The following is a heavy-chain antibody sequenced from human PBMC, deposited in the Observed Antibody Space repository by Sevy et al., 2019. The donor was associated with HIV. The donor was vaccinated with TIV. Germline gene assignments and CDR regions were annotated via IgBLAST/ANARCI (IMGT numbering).Heavy chain of an antibody. CDR1: GYTFTSYD. J-gene: IGHJ4*02. D-gene: IGHD3-22*01. CDR3: ARGGYYYDSSGYGYFDY. Sequence: ASVKVSCKASGYTFTSYDINWVRQATGQGLEWMGWMNPNSGNTGYAQKFQGRVTMTRNNSISTAYMELSSLRSEDTAVYYCARGGYYYDSSGYGYFDYWGQGTLVTVSS. CDR2: MNPNSGNT. V-gene: IGHV1-8*01.